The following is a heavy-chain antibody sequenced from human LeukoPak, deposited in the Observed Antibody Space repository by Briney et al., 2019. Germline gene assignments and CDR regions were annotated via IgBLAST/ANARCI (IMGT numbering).Heavy chain of an antibody. D-gene: IGHD6-19*01. V-gene: IGHV4-31*03. Sequence: SETLSLTCTVSGVSISSGGYYWSWIRQHPGKGLEWIGYIYYSGSTYYNQSLKSRVTISVDTPKNQFSLKLSSVTAADTAVYYCARVTAVAGGYYYYGMDVWGQGTTVTVSS. J-gene: IGHJ6*02. CDR3: ARVTAVAGGYYYYGMDV. CDR2: IYYSGST. CDR1: GVSISSGGYY.